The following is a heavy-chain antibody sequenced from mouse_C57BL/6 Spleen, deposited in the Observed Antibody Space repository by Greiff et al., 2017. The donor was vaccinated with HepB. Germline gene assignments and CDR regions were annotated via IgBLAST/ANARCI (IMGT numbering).Heavy chain of an antibody. CDR1: GYAFTNYL. CDR2: INPGSGGT. V-gene: IGHV1-54*01. Sequence: VHLVESGAELVRPGTSVKVSCKASGYAFTNYLIEWVKQRPGQGLEWIGVINPGSGGTNYNEKFKGKATLTADKSSSTAYMQLSSLTSEDSAVYFCARSNGYDDYWGQGTTLTVSS. D-gene: IGHD2-2*01. CDR3: ARSNGYDDY. J-gene: IGHJ2*01.